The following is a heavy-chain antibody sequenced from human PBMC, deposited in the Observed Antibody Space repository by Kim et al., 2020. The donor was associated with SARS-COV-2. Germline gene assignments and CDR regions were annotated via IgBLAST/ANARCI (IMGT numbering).Heavy chain of an antibody. CDR3: TRVSPACGSYCYSGYLDY. V-gene: IGHV3-72*01. J-gene: IGHJ4*02. Sequence: KGRVSISRDDSKNSLYLQMTSLKSEDTALYYCTRVSPACGSYCYSGYLDYWGQGTLVTVSS. D-gene: IGHD2-21*02.